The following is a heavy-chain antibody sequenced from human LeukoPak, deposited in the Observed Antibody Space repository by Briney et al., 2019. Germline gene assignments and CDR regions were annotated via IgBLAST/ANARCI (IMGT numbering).Heavy chain of an antibody. Sequence: PSETLSLTCTVSGGSISSSSYYWGWIRQPPGKGLEWIGSIYYSGSTYYNPSLKSRVTISVDTSKNQFSLKLSSVTAADTAVYYCARGFGGYYDFWSGLYGMDVWGQGTTVTVSS. CDR1: GGSISSSSYY. CDR2: IYYSGST. D-gene: IGHD3-3*01. V-gene: IGHV4-39*07. CDR3: ARGFGGYYDFWSGLYGMDV. J-gene: IGHJ6*02.